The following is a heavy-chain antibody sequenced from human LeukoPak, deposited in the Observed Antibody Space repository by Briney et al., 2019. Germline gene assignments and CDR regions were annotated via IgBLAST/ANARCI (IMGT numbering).Heavy chain of an antibody. Sequence: GESLKFSCQASGYSLASYWIGWVGQMPGKGLEWMGIIYPGDSDTRYSPSFQGQVTISADKSISTAYLQWSSLKASDTAMYYCARLTVDIVESPDAFDIWGQGTMVTVSS. J-gene: IGHJ3*02. CDR2: IYPGDSDT. V-gene: IGHV5-51*01. CDR3: ARLTVDIVESPDAFDI. CDR1: GYSLASYW. D-gene: IGHD2-2*03.